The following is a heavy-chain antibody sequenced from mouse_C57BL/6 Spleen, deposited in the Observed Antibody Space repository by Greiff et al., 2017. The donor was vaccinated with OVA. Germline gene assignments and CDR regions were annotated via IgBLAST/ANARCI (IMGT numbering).Heavy chain of an antibody. CDR3: ASGYGNSFAY. Sequence: EVQLQQSGAELVKPGASVKLSCTASGFNIKDYYMHWVKQRTEQGLEWIGRIDPEDGETKSAPKFQGKATITADTSSNTAYLQLSSLTSEDTAVYYCASGYGNSFAYWGQGTLVTVSA. CDR2: IDPEDGET. J-gene: IGHJ3*01. V-gene: IGHV14-2*01. D-gene: IGHD2-1*01. CDR1: GFNIKDYY.